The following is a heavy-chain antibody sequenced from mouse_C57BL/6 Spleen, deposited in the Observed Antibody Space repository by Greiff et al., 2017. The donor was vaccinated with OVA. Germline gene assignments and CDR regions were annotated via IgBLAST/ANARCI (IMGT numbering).Heavy chain of an antibody. Sequence: VQLKQSGPGLAKPSQTLSLTCSVTGYSITSDYWNWIRKFPGNKLEYMGYISYSGSTYYNPSLKSRISITRDTSKNQYYLQLNSVTTEDTATYYCARKLTGINWYFDVWGTGTTVTVSS. CDR3: ARKLTGINWYFDV. D-gene: IGHD4-1*01. J-gene: IGHJ1*03. CDR1: GYSITSDY. CDR2: ISYSGST. V-gene: IGHV3-8*01.